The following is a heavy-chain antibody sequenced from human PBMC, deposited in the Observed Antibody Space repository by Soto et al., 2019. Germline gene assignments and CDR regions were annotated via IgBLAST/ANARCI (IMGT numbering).Heavy chain of an antibody. CDR3: AKDVNRGRPPNWFDP. J-gene: IGHJ5*02. CDR1: GFTFNIYG. Sequence: QVKLVESGGGVVQPGRSLRLSCASSGFTFNIYGMHWVRQAPGNGLEWVAIISDDGSEKQYADSVKGRFTISRDNSKNTVYLQMNSLRLEDTAMYYCAKDVNRGRPPNWFDPWGQGTLVTVSS. D-gene: IGHD1-26*01. V-gene: IGHV3-30*18. CDR2: ISDDGSEK.